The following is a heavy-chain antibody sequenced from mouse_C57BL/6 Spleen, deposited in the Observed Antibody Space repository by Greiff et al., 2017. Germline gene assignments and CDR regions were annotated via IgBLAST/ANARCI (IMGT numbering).Heavy chain of an antibody. CDR2: INYDGSST. CDR3: ARGGDYDYDV. J-gene: IGHJ2*01. D-gene: IGHD2-4*01. V-gene: IGHV5-16*01. Sequence: EVQLVESEGGLVQPGSSMKLSCTASGFTFSDYYMAWVRQVPEKGLEWVANINYDGSSTYYLDSLKSRFIISRDNAKNILYLQMSSLKSEDTATYYCARGGDYDYDVWGQGTTLTVSS. CDR1: GFTFSDYY.